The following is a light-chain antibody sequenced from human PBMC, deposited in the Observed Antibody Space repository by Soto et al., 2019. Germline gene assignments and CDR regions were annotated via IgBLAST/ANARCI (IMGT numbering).Light chain of an antibody. V-gene: IGLV2-8*01. J-gene: IGLJ2*01. CDR1: SSDVGGYNY. CDR3: SSHAGSNK. CDR2: EVS. Sequence: QSVLTQPPSASGSPGQSVTISCTGTSSDVGGYNYVSWYQQHPGKAPKLMIYEVSKRPSGVPDRFSGSKSGNTASLTVSGLQAEDEADYYCSSHAGSNKIGGGTKVTVL.